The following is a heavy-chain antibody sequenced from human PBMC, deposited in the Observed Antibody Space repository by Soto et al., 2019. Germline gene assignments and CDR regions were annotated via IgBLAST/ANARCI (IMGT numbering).Heavy chain of an antibody. CDR1: GYTFTSYG. CDR3: ARAQYCSGGSCRFIPRVQGKFYYYGMDV. J-gene: IGHJ6*02. CDR2: ISAYNGNT. D-gene: IGHD2-15*01. V-gene: IGHV1-18*04. Sequence: VKVSCKASGYTFTSYGISWVRQAPGQGLEWMGWISAYNGNTNYAQKLQGRVTMTTDTSTSTAYMELRSLRSDDTAVYYCARAQYCSGGSCRFIPRVQGKFYYYGMDVWGQGTTVTVSS.